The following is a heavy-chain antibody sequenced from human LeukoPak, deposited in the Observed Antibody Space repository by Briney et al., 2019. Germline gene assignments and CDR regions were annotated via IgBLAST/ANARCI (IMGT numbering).Heavy chain of an antibody. CDR3: TTIRYGDYPDY. Sequence: PGGSLRLSCAASGFTVSNAWMSWVRQAPGKGLEWVGRIKSKTDGGTTDYTAPVKGRFTISRDDSENTLYLQMSSLNTEDTAVYYYTTIRYGDYPDYWGQGTLVTVSS. V-gene: IGHV3-15*01. CDR2: IKSKTDGGTT. J-gene: IGHJ4*02. D-gene: IGHD4-17*01. CDR1: GFTVSNAW.